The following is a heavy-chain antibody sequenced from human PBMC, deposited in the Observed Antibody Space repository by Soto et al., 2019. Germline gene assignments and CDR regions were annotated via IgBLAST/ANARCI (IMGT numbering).Heavy chain of an antibody. D-gene: IGHD3-10*01. CDR2: IYTSGST. CDR3: ARAGHYYGSGSQPHDY. CDR1: VGSISSYY. V-gene: IGHV4-4*07. Sequence: SETLSLTCTVSVGSISSYYWSWIRQPAGKGLEWIGRIYTSGSTNYNPSLKSRVTMSVDTSKNQFSLKLSSVTAADTAVYYCARAGHYYGSGSQPHDYWGQGTLVTSPQ. J-gene: IGHJ4*02.